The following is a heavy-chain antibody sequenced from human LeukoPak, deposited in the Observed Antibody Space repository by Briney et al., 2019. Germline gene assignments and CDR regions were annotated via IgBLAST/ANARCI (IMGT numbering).Heavy chain of an antibody. D-gene: IGHD2-2*03. V-gene: IGHV6-1*01. J-gene: IGHJ5*02. CDR2: TYYRSKWYN. Sequence: SQTLSLTCAISGDSVSSNSAAWNWIRQSPSRGLEWLGRTYYRSKWYNDYAVSVKSRITINPDTSKNQFSLQLNSVTPEDTAVYYCARDGYCSSTSCYISSGWFDPWGQGTLVTVSS. CDR1: GDSVSSNSAA. CDR3: ARDGYCSSTSCYISSGWFDP.